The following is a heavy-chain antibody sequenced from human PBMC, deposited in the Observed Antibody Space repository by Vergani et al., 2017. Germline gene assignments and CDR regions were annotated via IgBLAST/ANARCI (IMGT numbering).Heavy chain of an antibody. CDR3: ATTPPFYCGGDCYPDY. D-gene: IGHD2-21*02. Sequence: EVQLLESGGGLVQPGGSLRLSCAASGFTFSSYAMSWVRQAPGKGLEWVSAISGSGGSTYYADSVKGRLTISRDNSKNTLYLQMKSLRAEDTAVYYCATTPPFYCGGDCYPDYWGQGTRVTVSS. V-gene: IGHV3-23*01. CDR1: GFTFSSYA. CDR2: ISGSGGST. J-gene: IGHJ4*02.